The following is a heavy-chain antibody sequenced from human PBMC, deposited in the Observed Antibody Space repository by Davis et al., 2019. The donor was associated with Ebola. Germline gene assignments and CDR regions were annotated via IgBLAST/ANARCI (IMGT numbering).Heavy chain of an antibody. CDR1: GYSFTTYW. J-gene: IGHJ6*04. Sequence: GGSLRLSCKASGYSFTTYWIDWVRQMPGKGLEWMGIIYPGDSDTRYSPSFQGQVTISADKSISTAYLQWSSLKASDTAMYYCARHEAGSYYYGMDVWGKGTTVTVSS. CDR2: IYPGDSDT. CDR3: ARHEAGSYYYGMDV. V-gene: IGHV5-51*01. D-gene: IGHD3-10*01.